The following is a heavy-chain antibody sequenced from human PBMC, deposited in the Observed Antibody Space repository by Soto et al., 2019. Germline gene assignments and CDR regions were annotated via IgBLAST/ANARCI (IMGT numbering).Heavy chain of an antibody. CDR3: ARHPPSAAAWFDP. Sequence: SETLSLTCTVSGDSISSSSYYWGWIRQPPGQGLEWIGSIFYSGNTYYNPSLKSRVTMSIDTSKNQLSLKLTSMIAADTALYYCARHPPSAAAWFDPWGQGTLVTVSS. J-gene: IGHJ5*02. CDR1: GDSISSSSYY. CDR2: IFYSGNT. D-gene: IGHD6-13*01. V-gene: IGHV4-39*01.